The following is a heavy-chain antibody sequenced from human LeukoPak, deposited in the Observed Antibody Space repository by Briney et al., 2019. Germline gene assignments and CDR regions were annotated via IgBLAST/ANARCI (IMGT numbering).Heavy chain of an antibody. CDR3: ARANFLYCSSSTCLFDS. Sequence: GASVKVSCKASGYTFTSYGISWVRQAPGQGLEWMGWITAYNGDTNYAQKFQGRVTMTTDTSISTAHMEVSRLRSDDTAVYYCARANFLYCSSSTCLFDSWGQGTLVTVSS. D-gene: IGHD2-2*01. CDR1: GYTFTSYG. CDR2: ITAYNGDT. V-gene: IGHV1-18*01. J-gene: IGHJ4*02.